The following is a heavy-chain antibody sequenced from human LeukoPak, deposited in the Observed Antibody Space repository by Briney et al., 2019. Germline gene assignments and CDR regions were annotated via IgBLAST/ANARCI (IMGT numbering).Heavy chain of an antibody. CDR3: ASRSSSGWYGGLYYYYYMDV. CDR2: IKQDGSEK. Sequence: GGSLRLSCAASGFTFSSYWMSWVRQAPGKGLEWVANIKQDGSEKYYVDSVKGRFTISRDNAKNSLYLQMNSLRAEDTAVYYCASRSSSGWYGGLYYYYYMDVWGKGTTVTVSS. V-gene: IGHV3-7*03. J-gene: IGHJ6*03. CDR1: GFTFSSYW. D-gene: IGHD6-19*01.